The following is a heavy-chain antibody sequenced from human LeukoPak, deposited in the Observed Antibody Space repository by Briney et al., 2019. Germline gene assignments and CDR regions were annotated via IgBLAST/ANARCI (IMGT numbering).Heavy chain of an antibody. J-gene: IGHJ6*02. CDR3: AKNIYYDSSGYYPGYYYYGMDV. D-gene: IGHD3-22*01. CDR2: ISYDGSNK. CDR1: GFTFSSYA. Sequence: GGSLRLSCAASGFTFSSYAMHWVRQAPGKGLEWVAVISYDGSNKYYADSVKGRFTISRDNSKNTLYLQMNSLRAEDTAAYYCAKNIYYDSSGYYPGYYYYGMDVWGQGTTVTVSS. V-gene: IGHV3-30*18.